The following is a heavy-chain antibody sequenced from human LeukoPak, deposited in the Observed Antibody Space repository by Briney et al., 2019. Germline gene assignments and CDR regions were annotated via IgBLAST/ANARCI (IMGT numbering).Heavy chain of an antibody. CDR2: ITGSGGST. J-gene: IGHJ4*02. CDR3: AKDHRYSYGYGEFDY. Sequence: GGSLRLSCAASGFTFSSYGMSWVRQAPGKGLEWVSAITGSGGSTDYADSVRGRFTISRDNSKNTLYLQMSSLRAEDTALYYCAKDHRYSYGYGEFDYWGQGTLVTVSS. D-gene: IGHD5-18*01. V-gene: IGHV3-23*01. CDR1: GFTFSSYG.